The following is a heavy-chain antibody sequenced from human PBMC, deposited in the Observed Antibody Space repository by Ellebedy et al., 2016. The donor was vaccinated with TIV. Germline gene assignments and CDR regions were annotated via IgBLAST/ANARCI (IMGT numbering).Heavy chain of an antibody. CDR1: GGSVRDYY. CDR2: INHSGST. CDR3: ASSTSVYYYYYYMDV. Sequence: SETLSLXCAVYGGSVRDYYLSWIRQPPGKGLEWIGEINHSGSTNYNSSLKSRVTISIDTSKNQFSLKLSSVTAADTAVYYCASSTSVYYYYYYMDVWGKGTTVTVSS. J-gene: IGHJ6*03. V-gene: IGHV4-34*01. D-gene: IGHD2-2*01.